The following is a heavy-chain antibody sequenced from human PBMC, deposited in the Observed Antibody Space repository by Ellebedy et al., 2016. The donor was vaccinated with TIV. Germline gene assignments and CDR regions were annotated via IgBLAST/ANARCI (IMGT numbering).Heavy chain of an antibody. CDR3: ARKEGQSYFDY. CDR1: GGSISSYY. J-gene: IGHJ4*02. Sequence: SETLSLXXTVSGGSISSYYWSWIRQPPGKGLEWIGYIQYSASTNYNPSLKSRVTISVDTSKKQFSLKLSSVTAADTAVYYCARKEGQSYFDYWGQGTLVTVSS. CDR2: IQYSAST. V-gene: IGHV4-59*01.